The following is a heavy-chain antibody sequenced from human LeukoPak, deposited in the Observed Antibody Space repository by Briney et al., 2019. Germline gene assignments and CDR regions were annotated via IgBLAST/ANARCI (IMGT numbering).Heavy chain of an antibody. V-gene: IGHV1-46*01. D-gene: IGHD3-22*01. J-gene: IGHJ4*02. CDR3: ARDPNQLSSGYYYHFDY. CDR2: INPSGGST. Sequence: ASVKVSCKASGYTFTSYYMHWVRQAPGQGLEWMGIINPSGGSTSYAQKFQGRVTMTRDTSTSTVYMELSSLRSEDTAVYYCARDPNQLSSGYYYHFDYWGQGTLVTVSS. CDR1: GYTFTSYY.